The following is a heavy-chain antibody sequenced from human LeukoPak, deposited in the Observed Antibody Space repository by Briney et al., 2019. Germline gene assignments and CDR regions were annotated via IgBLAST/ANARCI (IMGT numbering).Heavy chain of an antibody. CDR1: GYSFTCYW. V-gene: IGHV5-51*01. J-gene: IGHJ4*02. CDR3: ARGAYSYYYDSSGSFDY. D-gene: IGHD3-22*01. Sequence: GESLKISCKGSGYSFTCYWIGWVRPMPGKGLGWVGIIYPGDSDTRYSTSFQGQVTISADKSISTAYLQWSSLKASDTAMYYCARGAYSYYYDSSGSFDYWGQGTLVTVSS. CDR2: IYPGDSDT.